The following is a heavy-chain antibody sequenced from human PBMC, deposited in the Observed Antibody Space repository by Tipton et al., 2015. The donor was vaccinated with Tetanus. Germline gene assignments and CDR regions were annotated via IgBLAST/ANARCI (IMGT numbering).Heavy chain of an antibody. D-gene: IGHD2/OR15-2a*01. CDR2: IKEDGSEM. V-gene: IGHV3-7*01. Sequence: SLRLSCVASGFTFRSYWMSWVRQAPGKGLEWVANIKEDGSEMYYADSVKGRFTISRGNARNSLSVHINSLTAEDTAVYYCARLRVYCSTACYSREDYWGQGTLVTVSS. CDR1: GFTFRSYW. CDR3: ARLRVYCSTACYSREDY. J-gene: IGHJ4*02.